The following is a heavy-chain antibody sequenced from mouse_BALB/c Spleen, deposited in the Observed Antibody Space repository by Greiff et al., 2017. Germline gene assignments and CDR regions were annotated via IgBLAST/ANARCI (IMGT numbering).Heavy chain of an antibody. CDR1: GFTFSDYY. V-gene: IGHV5-4*02. J-gene: IGHJ2*01. Sequence: EVKLVESGGGLVKPGGSLKLSCAASGFTFSDYYMYWVRQTPEKRLEWVATISDGGSYTYYPDSVKGRFTISRDNAKNNLYLQMSSLKSEDTAMYYCARGEGFDYWGQGTTLTVSS. CDR2: ISDGGSYT. CDR3: ARGEGFDY.